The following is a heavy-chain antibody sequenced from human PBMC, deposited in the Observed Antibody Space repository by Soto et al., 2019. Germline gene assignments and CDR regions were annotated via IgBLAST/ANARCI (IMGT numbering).Heavy chain of an antibody. Sequence: SETLSLTCTVSGGSISSDYWSWIRQPPGKGLEWIGYMYNTGSTIYNPSHKSRVTISVDTSKNQFSLKLNSVTAADTAVYYCARDLWGYCGDDCYPLDVWGQGTTVTVSS. J-gene: IGHJ6*02. CDR3: ARDLWGYCGDDCYPLDV. D-gene: IGHD2-21*02. CDR1: GGSISSDY. V-gene: IGHV4-59*01. CDR2: MYNTGST.